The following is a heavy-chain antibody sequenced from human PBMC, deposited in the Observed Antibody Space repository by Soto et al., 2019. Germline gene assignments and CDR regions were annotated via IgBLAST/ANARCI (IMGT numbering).Heavy chain of an antibody. D-gene: IGHD1-26*01. CDR2: INAGNGNT. CDR1: GYTFTSYA. Sequence: QVQLVQSGAEVKKPGASVKVSCKASGYTFTSYAMYWVRQAPGQRLEWMGWINAGNGNTKYSQKFQGRVTITRDTSASTAYMELSSLRSEDTAVYYCARTKWEPYGMDVWGQGTTVTVSS. J-gene: IGHJ6*02. CDR3: ARTKWEPYGMDV. V-gene: IGHV1-3*01.